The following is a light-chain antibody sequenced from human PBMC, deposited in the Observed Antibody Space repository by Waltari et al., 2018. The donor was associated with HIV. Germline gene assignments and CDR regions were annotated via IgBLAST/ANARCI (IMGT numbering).Light chain of an antibody. CDR2: GNS. V-gene: IGLV1-44*01. CDR1: TNNSASDA. Sequence: QSALTQEASMSGTVRQKVTLSCRGDTNNSASDAAGWYQQVSNGAPRTVMFGNSLASGIPDRFSGSKSGTTASLTISGLQPEDEADYYCSTWDYSLSVVLFGGGTKVTVL. J-gene: IGLJ2*01. CDR3: STWDYSLSVVL.